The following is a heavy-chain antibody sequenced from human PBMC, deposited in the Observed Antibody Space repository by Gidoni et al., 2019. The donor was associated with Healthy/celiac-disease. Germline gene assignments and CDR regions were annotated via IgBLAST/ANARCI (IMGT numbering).Heavy chain of an antibody. D-gene: IGHD2-15*01. CDR2: IIPSFGTA. Sequence: QVQLVQSGAEVKKPGSSVKVSCKASGGTFSSYAIRWVRQAPGQGLEWMGGIIPSFGTANYAQKFQGRVTITADESTSTAYMELSSLRSEDTAVYYCGAGDCSGGSCYSWYYYYYMDVWGKGTTVTVSS. J-gene: IGHJ6*03. CDR3: GAGDCSGGSCYSWYYYYYMDV. CDR1: GGTFSSYA. V-gene: IGHV1-69*01.